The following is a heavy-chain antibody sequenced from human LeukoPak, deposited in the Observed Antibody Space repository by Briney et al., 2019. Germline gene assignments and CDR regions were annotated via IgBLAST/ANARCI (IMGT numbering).Heavy chain of an antibody. CDR2: ISGSGGST. J-gene: IGHJ4*02. CDR1: GFTFSSYA. D-gene: IGHD3-10*01. Sequence: GGSLRLSCAASGFTFSSYAMSWVRQAPGKGLGWVSAISGSGGSTYYADSVKGRFTISRDNSKNTLYLQMNSLRAEDTAVYYCAKEAMVRGVIITSSPLPFDYWGQGTLVTVSS. CDR3: AKEAMVRGVIITSSPLPFDY. V-gene: IGHV3-23*01.